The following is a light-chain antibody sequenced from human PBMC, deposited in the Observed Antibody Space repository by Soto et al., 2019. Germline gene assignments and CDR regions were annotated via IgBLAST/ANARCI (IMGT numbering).Light chain of an antibody. CDR1: QSVSSY. CDR3: QQYGSSPLLT. J-gene: IGKJ4*01. Sequence: EIVLTQSPATLSLSPGEGATLPCRTSQSVSSYLAWYQQKPGQAPRLLIYGASSRATGIPDRFSGSGSGTDFTLTISRLEPEDFAVYYCQQYGSSPLLTFGGGTKVDI. CDR2: GAS. V-gene: IGKV3-20*01.